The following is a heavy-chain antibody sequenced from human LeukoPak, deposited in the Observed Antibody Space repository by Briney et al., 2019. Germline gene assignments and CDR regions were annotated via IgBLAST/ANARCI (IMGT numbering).Heavy chain of an antibody. D-gene: IGHD2-21*01. V-gene: IGHV3-23*01. CDR2: ISGGGRTT. J-gene: IGHJ4*02. CDR3: AKNVVFTRYPDS. CDR1: GFTFSNHA. Sequence: GGSLRLSCAASGFTFSNHAMSWVRQAPGKGLQWVSVISGGGRTTEYADSVKGRFTVSRDNSVNTLSLHMDSLRVEDTAIYYCAKNVVFTRYPDSWGQGTLVTVSS.